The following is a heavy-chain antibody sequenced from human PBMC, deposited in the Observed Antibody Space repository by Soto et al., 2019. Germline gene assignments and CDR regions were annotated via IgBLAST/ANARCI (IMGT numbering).Heavy chain of an antibody. J-gene: IGHJ6*02. CDR1: GFTFSDYY. V-gene: IGHV3-11*01. D-gene: IGHD1-1*01. CDR3: ARCCQAGNCYYGMDV. CDR2: ISSSGSTI. Sequence: PGGSLRLSCAASGFTFSDYYMSWIRQAPGKGLEWVSYISSSGSTIYYADSVKGRFTISRDNAKNSLYLQMNSLRAEDTAVYYCARCCQAGNCYYGMDVWGQGTTVTVSS.